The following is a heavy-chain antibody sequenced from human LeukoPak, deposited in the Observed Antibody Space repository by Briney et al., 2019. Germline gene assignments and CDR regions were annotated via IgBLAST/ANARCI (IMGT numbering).Heavy chain of an antibody. D-gene: IGHD2-15*01. J-gene: IGHJ4*02. CDR1: GFTVSSNY. Sequence: PGGSLRLSCAASGFTVSSNYISWVRQAPGKGLEWVSVIYSGGDTDYADSVKGRFIISRDNSKNTLYLQMNSLRAEDTAVYYCASGRLSAMGFDNWGQGTLVTVSS. CDR3: ASGRLSAMGFDN. CDR2: IYSGGDT. V-gene: IGHV3-66*01.